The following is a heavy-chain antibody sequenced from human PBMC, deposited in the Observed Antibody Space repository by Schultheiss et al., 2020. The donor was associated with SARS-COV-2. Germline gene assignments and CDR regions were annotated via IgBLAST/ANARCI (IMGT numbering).Heavy chain of an antibody. D-gene: IGHD6-19*01. Sequence: SETLSLTCAVYGGSFSGYYWSWIRQPPGKGLEWIGYIYYSGSTNYNPSLKSRVTISVDTSKNQFSLKLSSVTAADTAVYYCARGRGSGWSLAIYYYYYYMDVWGKGTTVTVSS. J-gene: IGHJ6*03. CDR1: GGSFSGYY. CDR3: ARGRGSGWSLAIYYYYYYMDV. CDR2: IYYSGST. V-gene: IGHV4-34*01.